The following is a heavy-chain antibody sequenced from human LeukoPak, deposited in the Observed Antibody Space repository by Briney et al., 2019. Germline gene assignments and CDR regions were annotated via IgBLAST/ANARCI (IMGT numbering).Heavy chain of an antibody. CDR2: INSEGDT. CDR3: ARDMDWSYDY. CDR1: GSSVSSNV. V-gene: IGHV3-53*01. D-gene: IGHD3/OR15-3a*01. Sequence: GGSLRLSCAISGSSVSSNVTNWVRQAPGKGLEWLSAINSEGDTFYADSVRGRFTISRDDSQDTLYLHMNSLRVEDTAVYFCARDMDWSYDYWGQGTQVTVSS. J-gene: IGHJ4*02.